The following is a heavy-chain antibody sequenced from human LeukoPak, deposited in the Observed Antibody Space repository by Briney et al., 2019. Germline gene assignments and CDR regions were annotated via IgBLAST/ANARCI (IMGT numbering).Heavy chain of an antibody. Sequence: GGSLRLSCAASGFTFSDYYMSWIRQAPGKGLEWVSYISSSGSTIYYADSVKGRFTTSRDNAKNSLYLQMNSLRAEDTAVYYCARDQTYNWNYGPRGRSDYWGQGTLVTVSS. J-gene: IGHJ4*02. CDR3: ARDQTYNWNYGPRGRSDY. D-gene: IGHD1-7*01. V-gene: IGHV3-11*04. CDR1: GFTFSDYY. CDR2: ISSSGSTI.